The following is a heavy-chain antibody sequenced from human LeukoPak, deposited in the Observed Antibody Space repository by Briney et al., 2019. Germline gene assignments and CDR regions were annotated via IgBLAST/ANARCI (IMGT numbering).Heavy chain of an antibody. J-gene: IGHJ6*03. CDR1: GFTFSSYE. Sequence: PGGSLRLSCAASGFTFSSYEMNWVRQAPGKGLEWVSYISSSGSTIYYADSVKGRFTISRDNAKNSLYLQMNSLRAEDTAVYYCAKDLGYCSSTSCYWYYFYMDVWGKGTTVTVSS. D-gene: IGHD2-2*01. CDR3: AKDLGYCSSTSCYWYYFYMDV. V-gene: IGHV3-48*03. CDR2: ISSSGSTI.